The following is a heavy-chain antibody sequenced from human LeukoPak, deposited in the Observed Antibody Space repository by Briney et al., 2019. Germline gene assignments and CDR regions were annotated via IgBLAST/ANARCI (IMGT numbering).Heavy chain of an antibody. D-gene: IGHD5-18*01. V-gene: IGHV3-48*04. J-gene: IGHJ4*02. CDR2: IRSSSSTT. CDR1: GFTFSSYG. CDR3: ARARGYNHGPQDYYFDY. Sequence: GGSLRLSCAASGFTFSSYGMSWVRQAPGKGLEWVSYIRSSSSTTCYADSVKGRFTISRDNAKNSLYLQMNSLRAEDTAVYYCARARGYNHGPQDYYFDYWGQGTVV.